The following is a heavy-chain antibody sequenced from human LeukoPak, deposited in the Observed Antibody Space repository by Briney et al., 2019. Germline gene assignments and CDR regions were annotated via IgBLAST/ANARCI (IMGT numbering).Heavy chain of an antibody. CDR1: GFTFSRYA. Sequence: PGGSLRLSCAASGFTFSRYAMSWVRQAPGRGLEWVAAISGSGGSTYYADSVKGRFTISRDNSKNTLYLQMNSLRAEDTAVYYCAKDRAKARIYNWFDPWGQGTLVTVSS. J-gene: IGHJ5*02. CDR2: ISGSGGST. CDR3: AKDRAKARIYNWFDP. V-gene: IGHV3-23*01. D-gene: IGHD2/OR15-2a*01.